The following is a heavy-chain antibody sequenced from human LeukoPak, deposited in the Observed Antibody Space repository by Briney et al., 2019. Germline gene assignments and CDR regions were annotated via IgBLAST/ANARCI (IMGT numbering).Heavy chain of an antibody. CDR2: IYTSGST. V-gene: IGHV4-61*02. D-gene: IGHD6-19*01. J-gene: IGHJ6*03. CDR1: GNSISSGDNY. Sequence: PSQTLSLTCTVSGNSISSGDNYWSWIRQPAGKGLEWIGRIYTSGSTNYNPSLKSRVTISVDTSKNQFSLKLSSVTAADTAVYYCARHVVSGWYVTYYYYYYMDVWGKGTTVTVSS. CDR3: ARHVVSGWYVTYYYYYYMDV.